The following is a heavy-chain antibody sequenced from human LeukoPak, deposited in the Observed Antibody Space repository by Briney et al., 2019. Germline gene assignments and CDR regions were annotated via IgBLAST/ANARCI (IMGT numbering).Heavy chain of an antibody. CDR3: ALSSGYYYSVDY. CDR1: GGTFSSYA. CDR2: IIPIFGTA. J-gene: IGHJ4*02. Sequence: ASVKVSCKASGGTFSSYAISWVRQAPGQGLEWMGGIIPIFGTANYAQKFQGRVTITADKSTSTAYMELSSLRSEDTAVYYCALSSGYYYSVDYWGRGTLVTVSS. D-gene: IGHD3-22*01. V-gene: IGHV1-69*06.